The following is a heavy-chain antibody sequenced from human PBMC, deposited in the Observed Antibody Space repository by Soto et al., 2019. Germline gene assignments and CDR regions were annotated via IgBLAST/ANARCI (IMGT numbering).Heavy chain of an antibody. CDR1: GFTFSRYY. CDR3: ARSEATVLDY. V-gene: IGHV4-34*01. CDR2: THHSGRT. Sequence: PGGSLRLSCAASGFTFSRYYMHWVRQPPGKGLEWIGETHHSGRTNYNPSLKSRVTISVDKSKNHFSLKLSSVTAADTAVYYCARSEATVLDYWGQGTLVTVSS. D-gene: IGHD4-17*01. J-gene: IGHJ4*02.